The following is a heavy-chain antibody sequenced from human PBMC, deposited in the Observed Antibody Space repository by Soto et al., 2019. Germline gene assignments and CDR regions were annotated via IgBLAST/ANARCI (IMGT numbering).Heavy chain of an antibody. CDR1: GFTFSSYG. CDR3: AKVEEDQQLVLNYFDY. CDR2: ISYDGSNK. J-gene: IGHJ4*02. V-gene: IGHV3-30*18. Sequence: QVQLVESGGGVVQPGRSLRLSCAASGFTFSSYGMHWVRQAPGKGLEWVAVISYDGSNKYYADSVKGRFTISRDNSKNTLYLQMNSLRAEDTAVYYCAKVEEDQQLVLNYFDYWGQGTLVTVAS. D-gene: IGHD6-13*01.